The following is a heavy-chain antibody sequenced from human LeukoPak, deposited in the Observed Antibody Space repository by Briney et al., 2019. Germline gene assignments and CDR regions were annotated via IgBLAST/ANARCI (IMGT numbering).Heavy chain of an antibody. Sequence: GGSLRLSCAASGFTFSSYAMHWVRQAPGKGLEWVAVISYDGSNKYYADSVKGRFTISRDNSKNTLYLQMNSLRSDDTAVYYCARDHYDFWSGYPGAFDIWGQGTMVTVSS. J-gene: IGHJ3*02. CDR3: ARDHYDFWSGYPGAFDI. CDR1: GFTFSSYA. D-gene: IGHD3-3*01. V-gene: IGHV3-30-3*01. CDR2: ISYDGSNK.